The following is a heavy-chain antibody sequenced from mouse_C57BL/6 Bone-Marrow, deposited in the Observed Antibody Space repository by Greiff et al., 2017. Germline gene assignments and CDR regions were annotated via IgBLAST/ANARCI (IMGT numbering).Heavy chain of an antibody. V-gene: IGHV1-63*01. Sequence: VQLQQSGAELVRPGTSVKMSCKASGYTFTNYWIGWAKQRPGHGLEWIGDIYPGGGYTNYNEKFKGEATLTADKSSSTAYMQFSSLTSEDSAIYYCARKGKYSNYLYAMDYWGQGTSVTVSS. CDR1: GYTFTNYW. CDR3: ARKGKYSNYLYAMDY. J-gene: IGHJ4*01. CDR2: IYPGGGYT. D-gene: IGHD2-5*01.